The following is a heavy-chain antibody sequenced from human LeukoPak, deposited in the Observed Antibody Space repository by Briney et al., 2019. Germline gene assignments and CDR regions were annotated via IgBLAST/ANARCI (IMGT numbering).Heavy chain of an antibody. CDR1: GFTFSSYS. D-gene: IGHD4-23*01. CDR2: ISSSSNYI. J-gene: IGHJ4*02. V-gene: IGHV3-21*01. CDR3: ATNVPTYGGNLY. Sequence: PGGSLRLSCAASGFTFSSYSMNWVRQAPGKGLEWVSSISSSSNYIYYYDSVKGRFTISRDNAKNSLYLQMNSLRAEDTAVYYCATNVPTYGGNLYWGQGTLVTVSS.